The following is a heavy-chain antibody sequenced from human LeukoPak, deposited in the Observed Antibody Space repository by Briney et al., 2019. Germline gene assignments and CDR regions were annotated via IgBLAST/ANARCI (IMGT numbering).Heavy chain of an antibody. CDR3: ARYTGRFDY. J-gene: IGHJ4*02. CDR1: GFTFDDYA. CDR2: ISWNSGGI. Sequence: GRSLRLSCAASGFTFDDYAMHWVRQAPGKGLEWVSGISWNSGGIGYADSVKGRFTISRDNAKNSLYLQMNSLRAEDTAVYYCARYTGRFDYWGQGTLVTVSS. V-gene: IGHV3-9*01.